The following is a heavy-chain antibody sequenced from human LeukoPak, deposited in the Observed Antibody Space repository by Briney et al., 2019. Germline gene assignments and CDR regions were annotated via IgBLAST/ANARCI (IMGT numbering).Heavy chain of an antibody. CDR3: AKDRDSSSWYVPVDY. J-gene: IGHJ4*02. CDR1: GFTVSSNC. V-gene: IGHV3-66*02. D-gene: IGHD6-13*01. CDR2: IYSGGST. Sequence: GGSLRLSCAASGFTVSSNCMSWVRQAPGKGLEWVSVIYSGGSTYYADSVKGRFTISRDNSKNTLYLQMNSLRAEDTAVYYCAKDRDSSSWYVPVDYWGQGTLVTVSS.